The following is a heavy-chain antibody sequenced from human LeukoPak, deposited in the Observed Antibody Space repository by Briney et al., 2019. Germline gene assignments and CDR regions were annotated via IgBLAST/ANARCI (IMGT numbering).Heavy chain of an antibody. CDR1: GFTFSSFA. V-gene: IGHV3-23*01. D-gene: IGHD6-19*01. Sequence: PGGSLRLSCAASGFTFSSFAMSWVRQAPGKGLQWVSSISGDSDYTYHADSVKGRFTISRDNSKNTLYLQMNSLRAEDTAVYYCARDKQWLATEGWFDPWGQGTLVTVSS. J-gene: IGHJ5*02. CDR3: ARDKQWLATEGWFDP. CDR2: ISGDSDYT.